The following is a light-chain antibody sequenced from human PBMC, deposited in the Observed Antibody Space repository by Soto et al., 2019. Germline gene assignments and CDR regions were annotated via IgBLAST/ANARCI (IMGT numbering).Light chain of an antibody. V-gene: IGKV1-5*01. J-gene: IGKJ1*01. CDR3: QQSYSTTWT. CDR2: DAS. CDR1: QSISSW. Sequence: DIQMTHPPSTLSASVGDRVTITCRASQSISSWLAWYQQKPGKAPKLLIYDASSLESGVPSRFSGSGSGTDFTLTISSLQPEDFATYSCQQSYSTTWTFGQGTKVDI.